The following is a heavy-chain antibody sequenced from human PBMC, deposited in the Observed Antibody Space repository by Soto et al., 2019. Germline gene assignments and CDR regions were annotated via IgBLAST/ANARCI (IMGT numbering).Heavy chain of an antibody. D-gene: IGHD3-22*01. J-gene: IGHJ4*02. Sequence: QVQLVESGGGVVQPGRSLRLSCAASGFTFSSYGMHWVRQAPGKGLEWVAVISYDGSNKYYADSVKGRFTISRDNSKNTLYLQMNSLRAEDTAGYYCAKDCDYDSSGFDYWGQGTLVTVSS. V-gene: IGHV3-30*18. CDR3: AKDCDYDSSGFDY. CDR1: GFTFSSYG. CDR2: ISYDGSNK.